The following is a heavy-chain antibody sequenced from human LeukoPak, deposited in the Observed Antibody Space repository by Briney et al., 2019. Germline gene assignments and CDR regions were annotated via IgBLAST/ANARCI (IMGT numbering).Heavy chain of an antibody. Sequence: GRPRRLSCAAAGFTFSSYWMHWVRHPPGEWLVWVSRINSDGSSTSYADSVKGRFTISRDNAKNTLYLQMNSLRAEDTAVYYCARVQRTNWGSFDYWGQGTLVTVSS. D-gene: IGHD7-27*01. CDR1: GFTFSSYW. J-gene: IGHJ4*02. CDR3: ARVQRTNWGSFDY. CDR2: INSDGSST. V-gene: IGHV3-74*01.